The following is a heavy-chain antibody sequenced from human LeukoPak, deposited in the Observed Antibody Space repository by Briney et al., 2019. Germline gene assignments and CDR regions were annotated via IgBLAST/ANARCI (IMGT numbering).Heavy chain of an antibody. CDR3: AKVWAAYSDDYFDY. J-gene: IGHJ4*02. CDR2: ISGSGGST. V-gene: IGHV3-23*01. Sequence: GPLRLSSAASAFTFSSYGMSWVRQAPGKALECVSSISGSGGSTNHADSVKGRFTISRDDSKNTLYLQMNSLRAEDTAVYYCAKVWAAYSDDYFDYWGQGTLVTVSS. CDR1: AFTFSSYG. D-gene: IGHD3-16*01.